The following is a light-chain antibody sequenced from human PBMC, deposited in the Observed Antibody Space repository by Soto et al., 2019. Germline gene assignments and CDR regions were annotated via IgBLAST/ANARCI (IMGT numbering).Light chain of an antibody. J-gene: IGKJ2*01. V-gene: IGKV1-5*01. CDR3: QQYGA. CDR2: DAS. Sequence: DIQMTQSPSTLSASVGDRVTITCRASQSISSWLAWYQQKPGKAPKLLIYDASSLESGVPSRFSGSGSGTEFTLTVSSLQPDEFATYYCQQYGAFGQGTKLEIK. CDR1: QSISSW.